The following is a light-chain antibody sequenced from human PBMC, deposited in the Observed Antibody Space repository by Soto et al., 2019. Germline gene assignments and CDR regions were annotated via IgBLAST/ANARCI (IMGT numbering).Light chain of an antibody. Sequence: DIQMTQSPSSLSASVGDRVTITCQASQDISNYLNWYQQKPGKAPKLLIYDASNLETGVPSRFSGSGSGTEFTLTISSLQPDDFATYYCQPYNSYSRTFGQGTKVDIK. CDR2: DAS. J-gene: IGKJ1*01. CDR1: QDISNY. V-gene: IGKV1-33*01. CDR3: QPYNSYSRT.